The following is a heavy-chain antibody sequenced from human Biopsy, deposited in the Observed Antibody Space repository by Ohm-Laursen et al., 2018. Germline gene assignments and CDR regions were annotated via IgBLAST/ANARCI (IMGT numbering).Heavy chain of an antibody. CDR1: GGSVSSNVAY. J-gene: IGHJ5*02. CDR3: ARHPTGFWFDP. CDR2: IFYSGIT. V-gene: IGHV4-39*01. Sequence: SQTLSLTCAVSGGSVSSNVAYWAWIRQPPGKGLESIGSIFYSGITYYNPSLQSRVSMSVDTSKNQFPLNLTSATAADTAVYYCARHPTGFWFDPWGQGTLVIVSS.